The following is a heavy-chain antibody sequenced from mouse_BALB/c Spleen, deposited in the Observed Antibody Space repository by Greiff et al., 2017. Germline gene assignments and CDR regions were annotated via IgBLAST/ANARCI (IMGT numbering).Heavy chain of an antibody. CDR3: ARSGDGNPFAY. Sequence: QVQLQQPGAELVRPGASVKLSCKASGYTFTSYWINWVKQRPGQGLEWIGNIYPSDSYTNYNQKFKDKAILTVDKSSSTAYMQHSSLTSEDSAVYYCARSGDGNPFAYWGQGTLVTVSA. D-gene: IGHD2-1*01. CDR2: IYPSDSYT. V-gene: IGHV1-69*02. CDR1: GYTFTSYW. J-gene: IGHJ3*01.